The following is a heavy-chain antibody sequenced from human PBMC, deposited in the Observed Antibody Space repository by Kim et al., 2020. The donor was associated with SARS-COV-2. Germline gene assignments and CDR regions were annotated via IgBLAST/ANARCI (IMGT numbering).Heavy chain of an antibody. V-gene: IGHV3-48*02. J-gene: IGHJ4*02. CDR1: GFSFSTYS. D-gene: IGHD3-10*01. CDR2: ISSTSTTM. CDR3: ARGLVRGVTFDY. Sequence: GGSLRLSCAASGFSFSTYSMSWVRQAPGKGLEWVSYISSTSTTMYYADSVKGRFTISRDNAKNSLYLQMNSLRDEDTAVYYCARGLVRGVTFDYWGQGTLVTVSS.